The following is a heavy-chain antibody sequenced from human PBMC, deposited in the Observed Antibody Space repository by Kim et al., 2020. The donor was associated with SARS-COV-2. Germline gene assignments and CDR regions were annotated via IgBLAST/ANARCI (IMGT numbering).Heavy chain of an antibody. CDR1: GFIFDDYA. D-gene: IGHD3-22*01. CDR3: AKYIQGGEYSSSFSDH. CDR2: IGGDGGAT. J-gene: IGHJ4*02. Sequence: GGSLRLSCATSGFIFDDYAMHWVRRPPGKGLQWVSFIGGDGGATSSADSVKGRYTLSRDNSKNALSLKMDSLTTDDTGLYYCAKYIQGGEYSSSFSDHWRKGTVLTVST. V-gene: IGHV3-43*02.